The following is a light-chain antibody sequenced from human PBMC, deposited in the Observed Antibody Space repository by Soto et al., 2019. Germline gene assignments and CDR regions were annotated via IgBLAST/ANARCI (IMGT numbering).Light chain of an antibody. CDR1: SSDIGLYNH. CDR3: RSYGASITL. CDR2: DVS. J-gene: IGLJ2*01. Sequence: QSALTQPASVSGSPGQSITIPCTGSSSDIGLYNHVSWYQQHPGKAPKLLIYDVSYRPSGISDRFSGSKSGKTASRTIGGLQPGDGADYYCRSYGASITLFGGGTQLTVL. V-gene: IGLV2-14*03.